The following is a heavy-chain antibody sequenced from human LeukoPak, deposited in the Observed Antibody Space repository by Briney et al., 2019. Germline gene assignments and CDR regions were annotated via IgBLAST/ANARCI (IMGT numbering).Heavy chain of an antibody. D-gene: IGHD5-18*01. CDR1: GGSISSSSYY. CDR3: ARHFNERSYGPPYYFDY. J-gene: IGHJ4*02. CDR2: VFYSGST. V-gene: IGHV4-39*01. Sequence: SETLSLTYTVSGGSISSSSYYWGWIRQPPGKGLEWIGSVFYSGSTFYNPSLKSRVTISVDTSKNQFSLILSSVTAADTAVYYCARHFNERSYGPPYYFDYWGQGTLVTVSS.